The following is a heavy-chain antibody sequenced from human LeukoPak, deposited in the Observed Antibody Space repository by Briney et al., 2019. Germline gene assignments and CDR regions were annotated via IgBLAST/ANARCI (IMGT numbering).Heavy chain of an antibody. CDR2: IIPIFGTA. J-gene: IGHJ2*01. V-gene: IGHV1-69*05. D-gene: IGHD2-21*02. CDR3: ARGWIDPLAYCGGDCYPGYFDL. Sequence: SVRVSCKASGGTFSRYAISWVRQAPGEGLEWMGGIIPIFGTANYAQKFQGRVTITTDESTSTAYMELSSLRSEDTAVYYCARGWIDPLAYCGGDCYPGYFDLWGRGTLVTVSS. CDR1: GGTFSRYA.